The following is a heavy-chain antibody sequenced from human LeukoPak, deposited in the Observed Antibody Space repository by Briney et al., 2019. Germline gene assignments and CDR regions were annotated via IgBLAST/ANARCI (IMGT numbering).Heavy chain of an antibody. V-gene: IGHV4-59*08. CDR1: SGSISSYY. Sequence: PSETLSLTCTVSSGSISSYYWSWIRQPPGKAREWSGYIYYSGSTNYNPSLKRRVTISVDTSKNQFCLKLSSVTAADTAVYYCARRGSSWTRRKNAFDIWGQGTMVTVSS. J-gene: IGHJ3*02. CDR2: IYYSGST. CDR3: ARRGSSWTRRKNAFDI. D-gene: IGHD6-13*01.